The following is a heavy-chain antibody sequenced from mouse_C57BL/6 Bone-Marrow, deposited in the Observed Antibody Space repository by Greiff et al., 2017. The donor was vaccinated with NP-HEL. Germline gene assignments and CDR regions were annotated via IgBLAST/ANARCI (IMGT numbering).Heavy chain of an antibody. CDR2: IDPEDGET. J-gene: IGHJ4*01. CDR3: AYGYDRDDDAMDY. CDR1: GFNITDYY. Sequence: EVKLVESGAELVKPGASVKLSCTASGFNITDYYMHWVKQRTEQGLEWIGRIDPEDGETKYAPKFQGKATITADTSSNTAYLQLSSLTSEDTAVYYCAYGYDRDDDAMDYWGQGTSVTVSS. V-gene: IGHV14-2*01. D-gene: IGHD2-2*01.